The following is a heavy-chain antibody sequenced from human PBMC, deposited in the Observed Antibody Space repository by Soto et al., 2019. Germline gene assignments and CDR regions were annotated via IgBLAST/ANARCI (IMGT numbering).Heavy chain of an antibody. CDR2: ISGSGGST. V-gene: IGHV3-23*01. Sequence: GGSLRLSCAASGFTFSSYAMSWVRQAPGKGLEWVSAISGSGGSTYYADSVKGRFTISRDNSKNSLYLRMNSLRAEDTAVYYCAKDLVRGYCSGGSCYSGGHGTLVTVSS. D-gene: IGHD2-15*01. CDR1: GFTFSSYA. CDR3: AKDLVRGYCSGGSCYS. J-gene: IGHJ5*01.